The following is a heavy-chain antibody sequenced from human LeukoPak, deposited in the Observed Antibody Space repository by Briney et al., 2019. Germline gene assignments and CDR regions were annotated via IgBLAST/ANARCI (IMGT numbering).Heavy chain of an antibody. D-gene: IGHD2-2*03. CDR3: ASGYCSSTSCTTDYYYMDV. J-gene: IGHJ6*03. Sequence: ASVKVSCKASGGTFSSYAISWVRQAPGQGLERMGIINPSGGSTSYAQKFQGRVTMTRDTSTSTVYMELSSLRSEDTAVYYCASGYCSSTSCTTDYYYMDVWGKGTTVTVSS. CDR2: INPSGGST. V-gene: IGHV1-46*01. CDR1: GGTFSSYA.